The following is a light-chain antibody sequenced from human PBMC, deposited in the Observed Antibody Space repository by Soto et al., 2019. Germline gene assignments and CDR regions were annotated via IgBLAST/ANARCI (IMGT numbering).Light chain of an antibody. J-gene: IGLJ1*01. CDR2: VND. CDR3: AAWYDSPNVFYV. CDR1: NSNIGSNN. V-gene: IGLV1-44*01. Sequence: QSVLTQPPSVSGTPGQRVTISCSGSNSNIGSNNVNWYQQLRGTAPKLLICVNDQRPSGVPDRFSGSKSGNSASLTISGLQSEDEAEYYCAAWYDSPNVFYVFGTGTKLTVL.